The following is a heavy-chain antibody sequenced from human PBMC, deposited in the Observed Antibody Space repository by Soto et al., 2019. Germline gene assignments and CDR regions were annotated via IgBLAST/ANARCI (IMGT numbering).Heavy chain of an antibody. CDR1: GGSFSGYY. CDR3: ARRTYYDYIWGSYSLGDI. CDR2: INHSGST. Sequence: SETLSLTCAVYGGSFSGYYWSWIRQPPGKGLEWIGEINHSGSTNYNPSLKSRVTISVDTSKNQFSLKLSSVTAADTAVYYCARRTYYDYIWGSYSLGDIWGQGTMVTVSS. D-gene: IGHD3-16*01. J-gene: IGHJ3*02. V-gene: IGHV4-34*01.